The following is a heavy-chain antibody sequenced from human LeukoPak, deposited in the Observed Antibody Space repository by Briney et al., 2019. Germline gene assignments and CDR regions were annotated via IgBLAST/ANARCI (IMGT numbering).Heavy chain of an antibody. J-gene: IGHJ4*02. CDR1: GYTFTSYD. Sequence: ASVKVSCKASGYTFTSYDINWVRQATGQGLEWMGWMNPNSGNTGYAQKFQGRVTMTRNTSISTAYMELSSLRSEDTAVYYCARDLESGSLTAQDTAMVVDYWGQGTLVTVSS. CDR3: ARDLESGSLTAQDTAMVVDY. D-gene: IGHD5-18*01. CDR2: MNPNSGNT. V-gene: IGHV1-8*01.